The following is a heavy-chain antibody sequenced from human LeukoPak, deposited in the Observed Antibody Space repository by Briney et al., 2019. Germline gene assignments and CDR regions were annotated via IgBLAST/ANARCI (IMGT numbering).Heavy chain of an antibody. CDR3: ARGWRAGSRYDY. V-gene: IGHV4-39*07. Sequence: SETLSLTCTVSGVSITSYYWGWIRQPPGKGLEWIGSIYYSGSTYYNPSLKSRVTISVDTSKNQFSLKLSSVTAADTAVYYCARGWRAGSRYDYWGQGTLVTVSS. D-gene: IGHD3-10*01. CDR1: GVSITSYY. CDR2: IYYSGST. J-gene: IGHJ4*02.